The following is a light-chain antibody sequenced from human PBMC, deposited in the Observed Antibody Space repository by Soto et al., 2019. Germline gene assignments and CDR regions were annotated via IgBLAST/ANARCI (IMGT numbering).Light chain of an antibody. J-gene: IGKJ1*01. V-gene: IGKV3-20*01. Sequence: EIGLSQSPGTLSLWPGGRGTLCCRASESVASSYLAWYQQKPGQAPRLLIYGASSRATGIPDRFSGRGSGTDFTLTISRLEPEDFAVYYCQQYGSSPWAFGPGTKVDI. CDR2: GAS. CDR1: ESVASSY. CDR3: QQYGSSPWA.